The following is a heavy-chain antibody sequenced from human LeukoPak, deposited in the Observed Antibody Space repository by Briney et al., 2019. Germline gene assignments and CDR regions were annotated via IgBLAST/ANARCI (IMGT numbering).Heavy chain of an antibody. D-gene: IGHD6-19*01. Sequence: GGSLRLSSAASGFTVSSNYMSWVCQAPGKGLEWDSIIYSGGSTYYAESVKGRFTISRDNSKNTLYLQMNSLRVEDTAVYFWARDLPRLISSGWSNSFDSWGQGSLVTVSS. CDR2: IYSGGST. CDR3: ARDLPRLISSGWSNSFDS. J-gene: IGHJ4*02. CDR1: GFTVSSNY. V-gene: IGHV3-66*01.